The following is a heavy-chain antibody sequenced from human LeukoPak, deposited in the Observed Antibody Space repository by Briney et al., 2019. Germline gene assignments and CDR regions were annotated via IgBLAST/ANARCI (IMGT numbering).Heavy chain of an antibody. CDR2: IYHSGNT. Sequence: SETLSLTCTVSGGSVSSGNSFWSWIRRPPGKGLEWIGYIYHSGNTNYNPSLKSRVTISVDTSKSQLSLKLNSVTAADTAVYYCARDRNYYDSSGYYLANWGQGTLVTVSS. J-gene: IGHJ4*02. D-gene: IGHD3-22*01. CDR3: ARDRNYYDSSGYYLAN. CDR1: GGSVSSGNSF. V-gene: IGHV4-61*01.